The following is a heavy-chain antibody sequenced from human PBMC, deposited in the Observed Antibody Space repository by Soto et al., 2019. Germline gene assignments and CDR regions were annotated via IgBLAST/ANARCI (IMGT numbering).Heavy chain of an antibody. J-gene: IGHJ3*02. D-gene: IGHD6-19*01. V-gene: IGHV1-69*13. Sequence: SVKVSCKASGGTFSSYAISWVRQAPGQGLEWMGGIIPIFGTANYAQKFQGRVTITADESTSTAYMELSSLRSEDTAVYYCASRLSSGWPLRYAFDICGQGTMVTVSS. CDR2: IIPIFGTA. CDR1: GGTFSSYA. CDR3: ASRLSSGWPLRYAFDI.